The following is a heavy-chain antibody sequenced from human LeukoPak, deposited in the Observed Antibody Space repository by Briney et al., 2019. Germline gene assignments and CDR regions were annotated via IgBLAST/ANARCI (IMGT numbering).Heavy chain of an antibody. Sequence: APVKVSCKASGYTFTSYYMHWVRQAPGQGLEWMGIINPSGGSTSYAQKFQGRVTMTRDTSTSTVYMELSSLRSEDTAVYYCARVAAADYYYYYYMDVWGKGTTVTISS. CDR2: INPSGGST. CDR1: GYTFTSYY. D-gene: IGHD6-13*01. V-gene: IGHV1-46*01. CDR3: ARVAAADYYYYYYMDV. J-gene: IGHJ6*03.